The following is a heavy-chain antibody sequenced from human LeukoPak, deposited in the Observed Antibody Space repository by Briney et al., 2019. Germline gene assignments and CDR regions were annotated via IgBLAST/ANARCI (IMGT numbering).Heavy chain of an antibody. CDR1: GYTFTGYY. CDR2: INPNSGGT. CDR3: ARDLERITMIVVDHWFDP. D-gene: IGHD3-22*01. Sequence: GASVKVSCMASGYTFTGYYMHWVRQAPGQGLEWMGWINPNSGGTNYAQKFQGRVTMTRDTSISTAYMELSRLRSDDTAVYYCARDLERITMIVVDHWFDPWGQGTLVTVSS. J-gene: IGHJ5*02. V-gene: IGHV1-2*02.